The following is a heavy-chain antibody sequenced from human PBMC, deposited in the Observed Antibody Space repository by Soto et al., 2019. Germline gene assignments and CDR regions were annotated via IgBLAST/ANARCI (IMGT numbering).Heavy chain of an antibody. Sequence: PGGSLRLSCAASVFTFSMYWMHWVRQVPGKGPEWVSRINDDGSSTNYADSVKGRFTISRDNAKNTLYLQVNDLRAEDTAVYYCTRGPRSTSTGTGAFWGQGTLVTVS. CDR2: INDDGSST. D-gene: IGHD1-1*01. J-gene: IGHJ4*02. CDR3: TRGPRSTSTGTGAF. V-gene: IGHV3-74*01. CDR1: VFTFSMYW.